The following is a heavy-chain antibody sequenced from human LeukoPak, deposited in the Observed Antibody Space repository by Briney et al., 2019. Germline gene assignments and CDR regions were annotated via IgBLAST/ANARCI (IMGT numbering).Heavy chain of an antibody. D-gene: IGHD1-26*01. CDR2: ISGYNGNT. CDR3: ARDAGSGSSYYFDY. Sequence: GASVKLSCTASGYTFTSYGISWVRQAPGQGLEWMGWISGYNGNTNYAQKLQGRVTMTRDKSTSTAYMELRSLRSDDTAVYYCARDAGSGSSYYFDYWGQGTLVTVPS. CDR1: GYTFTSYG. J-gene: IGHJ4*02. V-gene: IGHV1-18*01.